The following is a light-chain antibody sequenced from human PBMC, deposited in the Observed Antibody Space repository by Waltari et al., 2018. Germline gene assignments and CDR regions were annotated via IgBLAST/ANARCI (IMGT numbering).Light chain of an antibody. J-gene: IGKJ1*01. CDR3: MQGIHWPWT. V-gene: IGKV2-30*02. Sequence: DVVMTQSPLSLPVTLGPTASISCRSSHSYVHSDGNTYLHWFPQRPGQSPRRLIHRVSXXXXXXXXXXXGXXXXXXXTLKIXRVEAEXXXXXXXMQGIHWPWTFGQGTRVESK. CDR2: RVS. CDR1: HSYVHSDGNTY.